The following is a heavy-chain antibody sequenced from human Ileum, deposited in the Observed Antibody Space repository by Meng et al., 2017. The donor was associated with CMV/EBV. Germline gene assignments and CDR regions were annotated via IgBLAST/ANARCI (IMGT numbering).Heavy chain of an antibody. CDR1: GYNFTRNN. V-gene: IGHV7-4-1*02. CDR3: ARDGLSGRYFDY. J-gene: IGHJ4*02. Sequence: QVQLVQAGSELKKPGGSVSVSCRASGYNFTRNNVIWVRQAPGQRPEWMGWIDTNTGNPTYAQGFTGRFVFSLDISVSTTYLQISSLKAEDTAVYYCARDGLSGRYFDYWGQGTLVTVSS. CDR2: IDTNTGNP. D-gene: IGHD1-26*01.